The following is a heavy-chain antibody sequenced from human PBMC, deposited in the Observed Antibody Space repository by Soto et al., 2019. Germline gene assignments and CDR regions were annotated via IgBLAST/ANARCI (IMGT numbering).Heavy chain of an antibody. D-gene: IGHD3-3*01. J-gene: IGHJ2*01. CDR2: INDDGSRT. Sequence: GGSLRLSCAASGFTLSNFWMHWVRQVPGKGLVWVSRINDDGSRTKYADSVEGRLTISRDTAKNTLYLQMDSLRVEDTAVYYCVRDHHDYDFWSGNPRGYFDLWGRGTLVTV. CDR1: GFTLSNFW. CDR3: VRDHHDYDFWSGNPRGYFDL. V-gene: IGHV3-74*01.